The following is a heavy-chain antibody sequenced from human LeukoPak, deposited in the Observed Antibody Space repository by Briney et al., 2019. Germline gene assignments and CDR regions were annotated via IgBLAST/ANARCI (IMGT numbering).Heavy chain of an antibody. CDR1: GFTFSSYE. Sequence: GGSLRLSCAASGFTFSSYEMNWVRQAPGKGLEWVSYISSSGSTIYYADSVKGRFTISRDNSKNTLYLQMNSLRAEDTAVYYCAKDPSTYYYDSSGPWGQGTLVTVSS. V-gene: IGHV3-48*03. D-gene: IGHD3-22*01. CDR3: AKDPSTYYYDSSGP. J-gene: IGHJ5*02. CDR2: ISSSGSTI.